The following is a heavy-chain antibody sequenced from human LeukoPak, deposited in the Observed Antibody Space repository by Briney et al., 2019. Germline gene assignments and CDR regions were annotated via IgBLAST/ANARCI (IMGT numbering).Heavy chain of an antibody. J-gene: IGHJ4*02. CDR1: GGSFSGYY. CDR3: ARASLGSGWYFDY. CDR2: INHSGST. D-gene: IGHD6-19*01. V-gene: IGHV4-34*01. Sequence: PSETLSLTCAVYGGSFSGYYWSWIRQPPGKGLEWIGEINHSGSTNYNPSLKSRVTISVDTSKNQFSLKLSSVTAADTAVYYCARASLGSGWYFDYWGQGTLVTVSS.